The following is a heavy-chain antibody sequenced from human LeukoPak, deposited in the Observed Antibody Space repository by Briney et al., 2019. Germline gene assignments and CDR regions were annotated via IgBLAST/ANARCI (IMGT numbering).Heavy chain of an antibody. CDR3: ARRTRFSLGGNYYYGMDV. Sequence: SVKVSCKASGGTFSSYAISWVRQAPGQGLEWMGGIIPIFGAANYAQKFQGRVTITADESTSTAYMELSSLRSEDTAVYYCARRTRFSLGGNYYYGMDVWGQGTTVTVSS. CDR2: IIPIFGAA. D-gene: IGHD3-3*01. J-gene: IGHJ6*02. V-gene: IGHV1-69*13. CDR1: GGTFSSYA.